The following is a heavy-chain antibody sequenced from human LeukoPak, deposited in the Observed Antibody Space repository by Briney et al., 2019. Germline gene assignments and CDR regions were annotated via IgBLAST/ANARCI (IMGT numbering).Heavy chain of an antibody. Sequence: PGGSLRLSCAASGFTFSSYSMNWVRQAPGKGLEWGSYISSSSSTIYYADSVKGRFTISRDNAKNSLYLQMNSLRAEDTAVYYCARGPYGDWVDAFDIWGQGTMVTVSS. CDR2: ISSSSSTI. V-gene: IGHV3-48*01. CDR1: GFTFSSYS. J-gene: IGHJ3*02. CDR3: ARGPYGDWVDAFDI. D-gene: IGHD4-17*01.